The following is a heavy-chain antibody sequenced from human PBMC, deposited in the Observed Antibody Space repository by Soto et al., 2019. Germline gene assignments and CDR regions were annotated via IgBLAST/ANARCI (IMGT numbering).Heavy chain of an antibody. J-gene: IGHJ6*03. D-gene: IGHD3-10*01. Sequence: SETLSLTCTVSGCSISSSSYYWGWIRQPPGKGLEWIGSIYYSGSTYYNPSLKSRVTISVDTSKNQFSLKLSSVTAADTAVYYCARPKRITMVRGVIIRPYYYYMDVWGKGTTVTVSS. CDR2: IYYSGST. CDR3: ARPKRITMVRGVIIRPYYYYMDV. V-gene: IGHV4-39*01. CDR1: GCSISSSSYY.